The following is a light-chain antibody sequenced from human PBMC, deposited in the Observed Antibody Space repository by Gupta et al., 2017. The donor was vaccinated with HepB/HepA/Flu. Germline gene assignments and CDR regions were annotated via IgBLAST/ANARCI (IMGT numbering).Light chain of an antibody. J-gene: IGKJ3*01. CDR3: QQYGSSIT. Sequence: DIVLTQTPVTLYLSPGEIATLSCRASQSVSCSYLAWDQQKPGQAPRLLIYGASSRATDIPDRFSGSGSGTDFTLTISRLETEDFAVYYWQQYGSSITFGPGTKVDIK. CDR1: QSVSCSY. CDR2: GAS. V-gene: IGKV3-20*01.